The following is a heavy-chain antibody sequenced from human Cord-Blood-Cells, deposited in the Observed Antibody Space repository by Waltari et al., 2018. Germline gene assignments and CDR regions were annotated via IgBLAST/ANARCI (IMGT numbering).Heavy chain of an antibody. Sequence: QVQLVQSGAEVMKPGASVKVPCKVSGYTLTELSMHSVRQAPGHGLEWMGGFDPEDGETIYAQKFQGRVTMTEDTSTDTAYMELSSLRSEDTAVYYCATTLAHYDILTGYFSYWYFDLWGRGTLVTVSS. J-gene: IGHJ2*01. CDR1: GYTLTELS. V-gene: IGHV1-24*01. D-gene: IGHD3-9*01. CDR3: ATTLAHYDILTGYFSYWYFDL. CDR2: FDPEDGET.